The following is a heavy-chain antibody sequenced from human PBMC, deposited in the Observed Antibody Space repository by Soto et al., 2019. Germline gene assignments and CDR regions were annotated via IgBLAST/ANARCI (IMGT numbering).Heavy chain of an antibody. D-gene: IGHD3-16*01. CDR1: GFTFSSFE. V-gene: IGHV3-23*01. Sequence: EVQLLESGGGLVQTGGSLRLSCEASGFTFSSFEMSWVRQAPGRGLEWVAFISDDSSRTYYADAVKGRFTVSRDHSKYTLYLQMNSLTAEDTAVYACVKGGWLDFWGQGTLVTVSS. J-gene: IGHJ5*01. CDR2: ISDDSSRT. CDR3: VKGGWLDF.